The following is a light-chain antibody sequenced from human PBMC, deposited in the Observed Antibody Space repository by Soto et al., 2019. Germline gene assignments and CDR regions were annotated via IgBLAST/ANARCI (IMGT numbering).Light chain of an antibody. J-gene: IGKJ5*01. CDR2: GAS. CDR1: QSISDN. V-gene: IGKV3-15*01. CDR3: QQRNSWPPIT. Sequence: EIVMTQSPATLSVSPGERGTLSCRASQSISDNLVWYQQKPGQAPRLLIYGASTRATGTTARFSGSGSGAYYFLTISSLQSEDFAVYYCQQRNSWPPITSGQGTRLEIK.